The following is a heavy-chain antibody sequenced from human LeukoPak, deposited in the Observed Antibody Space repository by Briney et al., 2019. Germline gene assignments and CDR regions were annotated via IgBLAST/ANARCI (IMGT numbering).Heavy chain of an antibody. CDR1: GVSIFSYY. D-gene: IGHD3-9*01. J-gene: IGHJ4*02. CDR3: ATGRSIRYFDY. V-gene: IGHV4-59*08. CDR2: IHYSGTT. Sequence: MSSETLSLTCTVSGVSIFSYYWNWIRQPPGQGLEWIGYIHYSGTTNYNPSLKSRVSISIDTSKSQFSLKLTSATAADTAIYYCATGRSIRYFDYWGQGTLLSVSS.